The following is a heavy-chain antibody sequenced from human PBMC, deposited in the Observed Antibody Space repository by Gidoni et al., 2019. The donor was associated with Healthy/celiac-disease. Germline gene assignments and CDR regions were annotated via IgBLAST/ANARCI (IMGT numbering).Heavy chain of an antibody. D-gene: IGHD3-10*01. CDR1: GGPISSSSYY. J-gene: IGHJ3*02. Sequence: QLQLQESGPGLVQPSETLSLTCTVSGGPISSSSYYWGWIRQPPGKGLEWFGSIYYSGSTYYNPSLKSRVTISVDTSKNQFSLKLSSVTAADTAVYYCARHPTGLDAFDIWGQGTMVTVSS. CDR3: ARHPTGLDAFDI. CDR2: IYYSGST. V-gene: IGHV4-39*01.